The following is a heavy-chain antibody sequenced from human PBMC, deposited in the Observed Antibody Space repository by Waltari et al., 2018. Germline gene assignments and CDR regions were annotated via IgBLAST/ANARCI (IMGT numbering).Heavy chain of an antibody. D-gene: IGHD1-20*01. CDR2: ISPYNGNT. V-gene: IGHV1-18*01. Sequence: QVQLVQSGAEVKKPGASVTVSCKASGYTFISPGIRWARQAPCQGLVWMGWISPYNGNTNYAQKLQGRVTMTTDTSTSTAYMELRSLRSDDTAVYYCATEWGNWNRPFGTWYYYYGMDVWGQGTTVTVSS. CDR3: ATEWGNWNRPFGTWYYYYGMDV. J-gene: IGHJ6*02. CDR1: GYTFISPG.